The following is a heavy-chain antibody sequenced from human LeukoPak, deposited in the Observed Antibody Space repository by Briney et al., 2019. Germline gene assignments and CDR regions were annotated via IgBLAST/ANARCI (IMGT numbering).Heavy chain of an antibody. V-gene: IGHV3-30*04. CDR3: AGDLDDYVWGSSDY. CDR2: ISYDGSNK. Sequence: PGRSLRLSCAASGFTFSSYAMHWVRQAPGKGLEWVAVISYDGSNKYYADSVKGRFTISRDNSKNTLYLQMNSLRAEDTAVYYCAGDLDDYVWGSSDYWGQGTLVTVSS. J-gene: IGHJ4*02. D-gene: IGHD3-16*01. CDR1: GFTFSSYA.